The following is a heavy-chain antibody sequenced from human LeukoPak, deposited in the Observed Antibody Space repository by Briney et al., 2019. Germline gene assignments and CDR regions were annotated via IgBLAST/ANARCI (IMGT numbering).Heavy chain of an antibody. CDR1: GYTFTSYG. CDR2: ISAYNGNT. V-gene: IGHV1-18*01. D-gene: IGHD2-15*01. CDR3: ARSEKYCSGGSCYSPGGY. J-gene: IGHJ4*02. Sequence: GASVKVSCKASGYTFTSYGISWVRQAPGQGLEWMGWISAYNGNTNYAQKLQGRVTMTTDTSMSTAYMELRSLRSDDTAVYYCARSEKYCSGGSCYSPGGYWGQGTLVTVSS.